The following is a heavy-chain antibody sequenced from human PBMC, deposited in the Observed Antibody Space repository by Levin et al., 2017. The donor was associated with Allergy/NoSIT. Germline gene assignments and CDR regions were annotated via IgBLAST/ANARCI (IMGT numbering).Heavy chain of an antibody. D-gene: IGHD2-15*01. CDR1: GFTFDDYA. CDR3: AKAVGLSSSFLAATLDY. CDR2: ISWNSGSI. J-gene: IGHJ4*02. Sequence: QPGGSLRLSCAASGFTFDDYAMHWVRQAPGKGLEWVSGISWNSGSIGYADSVKGRFTISRDNAKNSLYLQMNSLRAEDTALYYCAKAVGLSSSFLAATLDYWGQGTLVTVSS. V-gene: IGHV3-9*01.